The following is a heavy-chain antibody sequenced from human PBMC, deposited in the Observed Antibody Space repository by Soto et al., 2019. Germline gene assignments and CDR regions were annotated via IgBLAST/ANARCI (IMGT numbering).Heavy chain of an antibody. CDR1: GFTFSSYA. Sequence: QVQLVESGGGVVQPGRSLRLSCAASGFTFSSYAMHWVRQAPGKGLEWVAVISYDGSNKYYADSVKGRFTISRDNSKNTLYLQMNSLRAEDTAVYYCARIAAAGFDPWGQGNLVTVSS. CDR2: ISYDGSNK. J-gene: IGHJ5*02. D-gene: IGHD6-13*01. CDR3: ARIAAAGFDP. V-gene: IGHV3-30-3*01.